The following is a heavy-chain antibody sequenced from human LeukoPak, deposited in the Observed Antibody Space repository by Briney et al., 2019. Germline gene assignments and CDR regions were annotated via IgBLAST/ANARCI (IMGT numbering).Heavy chain of an antibody. CDR3: ARTLNWFDP. CDR1: GGSISSYY. Sequence: SETLSLTCTVSGGSISSYYWSWIRQPPGKGLEWIGYIYYSGSTNYNPSLKSRVPIPVDTSKNQFSLKLSSVTAADTAVYYCARTLNWFDPWGQGTLVTVSS. V-gene: IGHV4-59*01. CDR2: IYYSGST. J-gene: IGHJ5*02.